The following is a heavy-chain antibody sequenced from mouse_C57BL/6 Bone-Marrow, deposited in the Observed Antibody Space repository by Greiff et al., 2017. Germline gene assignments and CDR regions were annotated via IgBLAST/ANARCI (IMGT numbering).Heavy chain of an antibody. J-gene: IGHJ3*01. CDR3: ANGCGGAWFAY. CDR2: IDPSDSYT. Sequence: QVQLQQPGAELVMPGASVKLSCKASGYTFTSYWMHWVKQRPGQGLEWIGEIDPSDSYTNYNQKFKGKSTLTVDKSSSTAYMQLSSLTSEDSAVYYCANGCGGAWFAYWGRGTLVTVSA. V-gene: IGHV1-69*01. D-gene: IGHD2-2*01. CDR1: GYTFTSYW.